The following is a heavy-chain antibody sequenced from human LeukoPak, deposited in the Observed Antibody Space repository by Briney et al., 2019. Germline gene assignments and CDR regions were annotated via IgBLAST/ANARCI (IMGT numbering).Heavy chain of an antibody. Sequence: SETLSLTCTVSGGSIGSYYWGWIRQPPGRGPEWIGIINYSGNTYYNPSLKSRVTISVDTSKNQFSLKVTSMTAADTAVYYCARDGGSAAAGELDYWGQGTLVTVSS. V-gene: IGHV4-39*07. CDR2: INYSGNT. J-gene: IGHJ4*02. CDR3: ARDGGSAAAGELDY. D-gene: IGHD6-13*01. CDR1: GGSIGSYY.